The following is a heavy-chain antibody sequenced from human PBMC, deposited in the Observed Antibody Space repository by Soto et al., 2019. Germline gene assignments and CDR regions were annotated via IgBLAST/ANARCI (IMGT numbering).Heavy chain of an antibody. Sequence: QVQLVQSGAEVKKPGSSVKVSCKTSGVSFNNNGIGWVRQAPGHGLEWVGGVSPPFRTSNYAQKFQGRISITADASTGTVNIERSSLTSEDTAQYYCARVLYYGSGSYSPYGMDVWGQGTTVTVSS. CDR1: GVSFNNNG. V-gene: IGHV1-69*01. CDR3: ARVLYYGSGSYSPYGMDV. D-gene: IGHD3-10*01. J-gene: IGHJ6*02. CDR2: VSPPFRTS.